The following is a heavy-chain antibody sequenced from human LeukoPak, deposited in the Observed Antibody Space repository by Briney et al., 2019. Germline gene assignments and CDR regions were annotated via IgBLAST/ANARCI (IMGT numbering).Heavy chain of an antibody. J-gene: IGHJ6*02. CDR1: EFIFGTFW. D-gene: IGHD5-24*01. Sequence: GGSLRLSCAASEFIFGTFWMSWVRQAPGKGLEWVANMDQDGSQKNYVDSVKGRFTISGDNAKNSLYLQMNSLRVDDTAVYYCAREERDYGMDVWGQGTTVTVSS. CDR2: MDQDGSQK. CDR3: AREERDYGMDV. V-gene: IGHV3-7*03.